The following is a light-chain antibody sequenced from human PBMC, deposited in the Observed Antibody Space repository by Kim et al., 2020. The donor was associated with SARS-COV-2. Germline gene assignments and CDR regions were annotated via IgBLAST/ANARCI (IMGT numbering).Light chain of an antibody. CDR2: DVR. CDR3: SSYTTASTLLI. Sequence: QSALTQPASVSGSPGQSITIPCTGSSSDVGAYNYVSWYQQHPGKAPKLIIYDVRYRPSGVSDRFSASKSGNTASLTISGLQPEDEADYHCSSYTTASTLLIFGGGTKLTVL. J-gene: IGLJ2*01. CDR1: SSDVGAYNY. V-gene: IGLV2-14*03.